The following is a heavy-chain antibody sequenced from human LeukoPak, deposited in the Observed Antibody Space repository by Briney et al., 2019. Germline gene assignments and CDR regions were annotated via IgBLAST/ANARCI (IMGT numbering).Heavy chain of an antibody. V-gene: IGHV3-30-3*01. D-gene: IGHD3-10*01. Sequence: GGSLRLSCAASGFTFSSHAIHWVRQAPGKGPEWVAVISSDGGKKYYADSVKGRFTSSRDNSKNTLYFQLNSLRAEDTAVYYCASGRGYWGQGTLVTVSS. J-gene: IGHJ4*02. CDR2: ISSDGGKK. CDR3: ASGRGY. CDR1: GFTFSSHA.